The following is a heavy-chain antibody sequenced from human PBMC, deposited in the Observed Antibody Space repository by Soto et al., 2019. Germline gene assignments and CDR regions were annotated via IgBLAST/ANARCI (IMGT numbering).Heavy chain of an antibody. CDR1: GFTFSSYA. D-gene: IGHD3-9*01. J-gene: IGHJ4*02. V-gene: IGHV3-23*01. CDR3: AKDPQNMYYDILTGSALDY. CDR2: ISGSGGST. Sequence: PGGSLRLSCAASGFTFSSYAMSWVRQAPGKGLEWVSAISGSGGSTYYADSVKGRFTISRDNSKNTLYLQMNSLRAEDTAVYYCAKDPQNMYYDILTGSALDYWGQGTLVTVSS.